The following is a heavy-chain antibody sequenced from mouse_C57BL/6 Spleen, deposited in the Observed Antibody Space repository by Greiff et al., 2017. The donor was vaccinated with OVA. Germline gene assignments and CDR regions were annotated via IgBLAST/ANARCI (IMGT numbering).Heavy chain of an antibody. CDR1: GYTFTNYW. D-gene: IGHD1-1*01. Sequence: VQLQQSGAELVRPGTSVKMSCKASGYTFTNYWIGWAKQRPGHGLEWIGDIYPGGGYTNYNEKFKGKATLTADKSSSTAYMQFSSLTSEDSAIYYCARFGSGRNGAMDYWGQGTSVTVSS. V-gene: IGHV1-63*01. J-gene: IGHJ4*01. CDR3: ARFGSGRNGAMDY. CDR2: IYPGGGYT.